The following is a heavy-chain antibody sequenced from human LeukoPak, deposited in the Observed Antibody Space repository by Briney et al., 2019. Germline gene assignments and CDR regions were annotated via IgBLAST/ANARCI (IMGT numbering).Heavy chain of an antibody. J-gene: IGHJ6*02. Sequence: SQTLSLTCAISGDSVSSNSAAWNWIRQSPSRGLEWLGRTYYRSKWYNDYAVSVKSRITINPDTSKNQFSLQLNSVTPEDTAVYYCARVSTVATVYYYGMDVWGQGTTVIVSS. CDR2: TYYRSKWYN. V-gene: IGHV6-1*01. D-gene: IGHD5/OR15-5a*01. CDR1: GDSVSSNSAA. CDR3: ARVSTVATVYYYGMDV.